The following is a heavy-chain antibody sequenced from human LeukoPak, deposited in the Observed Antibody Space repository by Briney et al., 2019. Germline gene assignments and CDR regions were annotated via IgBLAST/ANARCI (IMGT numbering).Heavy chain of an antibody. CDR3: ARLAVAGHFGY. Sequence: ASVKVSCKASGGTFSSYAISWVRQAPGQGLEWMGGIIPIFGTANYAQKFQGRVTITADESTSTAYMELSSLRSDDTAVYYCARLAVAGHFGYWGQGTLVTVSS. CDR1: GGTFSSYA. D-gene: IGHD6-19*01. J-gene: IGHJ4*02. V-gene: IGHV1-69*13. CDR2: IIPIFGTA.